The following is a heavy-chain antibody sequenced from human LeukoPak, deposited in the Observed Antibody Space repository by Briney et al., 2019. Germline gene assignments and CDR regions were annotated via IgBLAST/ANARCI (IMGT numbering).Heavy chain of an antibody. CDR2: TYYTGKRNT. D-gene: IGHD6-25*01. Sequence: SETLSLTCAISGDSVSTSGVAWNWVRQSPSRGLEWLGRTYYTGKRNTDYAVSVKSRIVVNPDTSKNQFSLQLNSVTSEDTAVYYCARGRASAFDGWGQGTMATVSS. CDR1: GDSVSTSGVA. V-gene: IGHV6-1*01. J-gene: IGHJ3*01. CDR3: ARGRASAFDG.